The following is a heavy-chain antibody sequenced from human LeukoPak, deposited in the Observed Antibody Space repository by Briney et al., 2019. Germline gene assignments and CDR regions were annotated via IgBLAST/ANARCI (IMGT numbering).Heavy chain of an antibody. CDR1: GGSFSGYY. J-gene: IGHJ5*02. V-gene: IGHV4-34*01. Sequence: PSETLSLTCAVYGGSFSGYYWSWIRQPPGKGLEWIGEINHSGSTNYNPSLKSRVTISVDTSKNQFSLKLSSVTAADTAVYYCARGLPGSDTKVRGVMKGWFDPWGQGTLVTVSS. CDR3: ARGLPGSDTKVRGVMKGWFDP. D-gene: IGHD3-10*01. CDR2: INHSGST.